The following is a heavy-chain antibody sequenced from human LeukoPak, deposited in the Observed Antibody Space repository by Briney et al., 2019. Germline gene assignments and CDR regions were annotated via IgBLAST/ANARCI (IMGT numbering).Heavy chain of an antibody. CDR2: IRSDGSST. CDR3: AKEDYSSSWYALDY. D-gene: IGHD6-13*01. V-gene: IGHV3-74*03. Sequence: GGSLRLSCAPSGITFTGNWHWVRQAPGKGLVWVSLIRSDGSSTTYADSVKGRFAISRDNSKNSLYLQMNSLRTEDTALYDCAKEDYSSSWYALDYWGQGTLVTVSS. CDR1: GITFTGNW. J-gene: IGHJ4*02.